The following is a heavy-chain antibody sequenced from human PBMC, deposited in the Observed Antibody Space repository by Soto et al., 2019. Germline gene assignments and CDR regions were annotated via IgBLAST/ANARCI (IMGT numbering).Heavy chain of an antibody. CDR2: INHSGST. D-gene: IGHD3-22*01. J-gene: IGHJ4*02. Sequence: QVQLQQWGAGLLKPSETLSLTCAVYGGSFSGYYWSWNRQPPGKGLEWIGEINHSGSTNYNPSLKSRVTISVDTSKNQFSLKLSSVTAADTAVYYCARGDYYDSSGGSDYWGQGTLVTVSS. CDR1: GGSFSGYY. V-gene: IGHV4-34*01. CDR3: ARGDYYDSSGGSDY.